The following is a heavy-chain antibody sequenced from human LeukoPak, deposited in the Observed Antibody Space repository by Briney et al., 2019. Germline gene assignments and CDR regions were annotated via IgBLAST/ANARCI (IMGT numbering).Heavy chain of an antibody. CDR1: GFTFSDYY. V-gene: IGHV3-11*01. CDR2: ISSSGSTI. D-gene: IGHD3-10*01. Sequence: GGSLRLSCAASGFTFSDYYMSWIRQAPGKGLEWVSYISSSGSTIYYADSVKGRFTISRDNAKNSLYLQMNSLRAEDTAVYYRARDFPYYGSGKDYYGMDVWGQGTTVTVSS. CDR3: ARDFPYYGSGKDYYGMDV. J-gene: IGHJ6*02.